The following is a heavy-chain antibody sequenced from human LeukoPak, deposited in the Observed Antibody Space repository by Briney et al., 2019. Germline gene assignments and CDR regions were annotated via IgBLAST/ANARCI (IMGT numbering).Heavy chain of an antibody. CDR1: GGSFSGYY. J-gene: IGHJ4*02. Sequence: SETLSLTCAVYGGSFSGYYWSWIRQHPGKGLEWIGYIYYSGSTYYNPSLKSRVTISVDTSKNQFSLKLSSVTAADTAVYYCARAFYSGYYFDYWGQGTLVTVSS. CDR3: ARAFYSGYYFDY. CDR2: IYYSGST. V-gene: IGHV4-31*11. D-gene: IGHD2-21*01.